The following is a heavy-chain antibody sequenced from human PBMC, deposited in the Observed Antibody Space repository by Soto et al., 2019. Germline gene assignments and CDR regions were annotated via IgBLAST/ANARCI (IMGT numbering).Heavy chain of an antibody. CDR1: GFTFSSYA. D-gene: IGHD3-3*01. J-gene: IGHJ4*02. V-gene: IGHV3-64D*06. Sequence: GGSLRLSCSASGFTFSSYAMHWVRQAPGKGLQYVSVISSNGGTTYYADSVKGRFTISRDNSKNTVYLQMSSLRPEDTAVYYCVKDGTPYDFWSGYFSNFDSWGQGTLVTVSS. CDR2: ISSNGGTT. CDR3: VKDGTPYDFWSGYFSNFDS.